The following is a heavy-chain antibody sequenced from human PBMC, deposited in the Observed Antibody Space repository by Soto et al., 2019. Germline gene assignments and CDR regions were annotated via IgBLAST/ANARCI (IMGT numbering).Heavy chain of an antibody. V-gene: IGHV3-23*01. J-gene: IGHJ1*01. CDR3: GKNYVGCANLLLGS. Sequence: GGSLRLSCRASGFTFNSNSMSWVRQAPGKGLEWLSIIRDDGITTYYAASVKGRFTISRDNSIKTLYLQMNSLGAEDTAVSYCGKNYVGCANLLLGSWGQGILDPVSS. CDR1: GFTFNSNS. D-gene: IGHD3-16*01. CDR2: IRDDGITT.